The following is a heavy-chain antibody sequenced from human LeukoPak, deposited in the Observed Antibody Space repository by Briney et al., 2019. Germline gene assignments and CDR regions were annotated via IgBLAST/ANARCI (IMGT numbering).Heavy chain of an antibody. CDR2: IWYDGSNK. CDR3: AKVADYGDYYFDY. V-gene: IGHV3-33*06. CDR1: GFTFSSYG. D-gene: IGHD4-17*01. Sequence: GGXLRLSCAASGFTFSSYGMHWVRQAPGKGVEGVAVIWYDGSNKYYADSVKGRFTISRDSSKNTLYLQMNSLRAEDTAVYYCAKVADYGDYYFDYWGQGTLVTVSS. J-gene: IGHJ4*02.